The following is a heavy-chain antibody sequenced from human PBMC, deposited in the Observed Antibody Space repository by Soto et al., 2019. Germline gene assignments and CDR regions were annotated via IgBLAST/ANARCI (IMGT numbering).Heavy chain of an antibody. CDR2: ISGSGGST. CDR1: GFTFSSYA. D-gene: IGHD2-2*01. Sequence: PGGSLRLSCAASGFTFSSYAMSWVRQAPGKGLEWVSAISGSGGSTYYADSVKGRFTISRDNSKNTLYLQMNSLRAEDTAVYYCATGTYCSSTSCSFDYWGQGTLVTVSS. CDR3: ATGTYCSSTSCSFDY. V-gene: IGHV3-23*01. J-gene: IGHJ4*02.